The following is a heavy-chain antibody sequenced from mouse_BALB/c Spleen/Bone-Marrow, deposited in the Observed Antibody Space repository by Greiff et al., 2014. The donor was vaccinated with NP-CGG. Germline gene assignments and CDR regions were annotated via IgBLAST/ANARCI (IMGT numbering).Heavy chain of an antibody. CDR2: IIPNSGYS. Sequence: QVQLQQSGAELARPGASVKMSCQASGYTFTRYTMHWEKKRPGQGLEWMGYIIPNSGYSNYNQKFKDKATLTADKSSSTAYMQLSSLTSEDSAVYYCTIRYYAMDYWGQGTSVTVSS. V-gene: IGHV1-4*01. CDR1: GYTFTRYT. D-gene: IGHD1-1*01. J-gene: IGHJ4*01. CDR3: TIRYYAMDY.